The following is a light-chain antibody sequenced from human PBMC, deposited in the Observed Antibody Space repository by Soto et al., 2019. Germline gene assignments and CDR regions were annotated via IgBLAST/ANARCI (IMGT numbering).Light chain of an antibody. CDR1: QTISTY. CDR2: AAS. CDR3: QKSSSIPYT. J-gene: IGKJ2*01. V-gene: IGKV1-39*01. Sequence: DLQMTQSPSSLSASVGDRVTITCRASQTISTYLNWYQQNPGKAPKLLIYAASNLQNGVPSRFHGSGSGTDFTLTISSLQPQDFATYYCQKSSSIPYTFGQGTKLEIK.